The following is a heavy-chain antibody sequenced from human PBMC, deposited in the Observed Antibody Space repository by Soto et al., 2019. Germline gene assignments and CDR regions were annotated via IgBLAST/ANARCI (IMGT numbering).Heavy chain of an antibody. Sequence: GGSLRLSCAASGFTFSSYSMNWVRQAPGKGLEWLSYINSISTTIYYADSVKGRFTISRDNAKNSLYLQMNSLRDEDTAVYYCGWAWGAMVRGVKVGIDWGQGTLVTVSS. V-gene: IGHV3-48*02. CDR2: INSISTTI. CDR1: GFTFSSYS. CDR3: GWAWGAMVRGVKVGID. J-gene: IGHJ4*02. D-gene: IGHD3-10*01.